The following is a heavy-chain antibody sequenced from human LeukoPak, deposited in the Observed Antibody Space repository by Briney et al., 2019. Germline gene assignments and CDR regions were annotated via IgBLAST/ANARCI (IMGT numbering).Heavy chain of an antibody. CDR3: EKGDGDFARLDY. Sequence: SETLSLTCTVSGYSISSGYYWGWIRQPPGKGLEWIGSIYHSGSTYYNPSLKSRVTISVDTSKNQFSLKLSSVTAADTAVYYCEKGDGDFARLDYWGQGTLVTVSS. CDR2: IYHSGST. D-gene: IGHD4-17*01. CDR1: GYSISSGYY. V-gene: IGHV4-38-2*02. J-gene: IGHJ4*02.